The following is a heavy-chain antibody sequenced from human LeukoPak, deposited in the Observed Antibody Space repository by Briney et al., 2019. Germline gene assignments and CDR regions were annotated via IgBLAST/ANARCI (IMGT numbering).Heavy chain of an antibody. J-gene: IGHJ4*02. Sequence: GGSLRLSCVVSGFIFSNAWMSWVRQAPGKGLEWVGCIKTETDGGTTDYAAPVKGRFTISRDDSKNTLYLQMNSLKTEDTAVYYCTTPQLWLRGALGYWGQGILVTVTS. V-gene: IGHV3-15*01. CDR3: TTPQLWLRGALGY. CDR2: IKTETDGGTT. D-gene: IGHD5-18*01. CDR1: GFIFSNAW.